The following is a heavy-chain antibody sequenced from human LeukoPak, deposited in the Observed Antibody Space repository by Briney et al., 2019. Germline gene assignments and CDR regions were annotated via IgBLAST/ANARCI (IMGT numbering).Heavy chain of an antibody. CDR2: IWYDGSNK. CDR1: GFTFSSFG. CDR3: ARAGYSSGWSLGYFDY. D-gene: IGHD6-19*01. Sequence: GGSLRLSCAASGFTFSSFGMHWVRQAPGKGLEWVAAIWYDGSNKYYADSVKGRFTISRYNSKNRLYLQMNSLRAEDTAVYYCARAGYSSGWSLGYFDYWGQGTLVTVSS. V-gene: IGHV3-33*01. J-gene: IGHJ4*02.